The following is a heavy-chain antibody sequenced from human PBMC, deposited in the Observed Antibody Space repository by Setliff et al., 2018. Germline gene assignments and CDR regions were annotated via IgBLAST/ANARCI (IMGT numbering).Heavy chain of an antibody. V-gene: IGHV1-69*13. J-gene: IGHJ4*02. CDR1: GYTFTSYG. CDR3: ARDRWPSGSDY. Sequence: SVKVSCKASGYTFTSYGISWVRQAPGQGLEWMGGIIPIFGTANYAQKFQGRVAITADESTSTAYMELSSLRSEDTAVYYCARDRWPSGSDYWGQGTLVTVSS. CDR2: IIPIFGTA. D-gene: IGHD1-26*01.